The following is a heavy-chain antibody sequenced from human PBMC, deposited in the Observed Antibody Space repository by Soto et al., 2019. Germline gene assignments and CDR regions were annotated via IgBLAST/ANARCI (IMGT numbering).Heavy chain of an antibody. CDR2: ISGSGGST. Sequence: EVQLLESGGGLVQPGGSLRLSCAASGFTFSSYAMSWVRQAPGKGLEWVSAISGSGGSTYYADPVKGRFTISRDNSKNPRYRQMNSPRSVDTAVYYCEKDLVGATVDYWGQGHMVTVAA. J-gene: IGHJ4*02. V-gene: IGHV3-23*01. CDR1: GFTFSSYA. D-gene: IGHD1-26*01. CDR3: EKDLVGATVDY.